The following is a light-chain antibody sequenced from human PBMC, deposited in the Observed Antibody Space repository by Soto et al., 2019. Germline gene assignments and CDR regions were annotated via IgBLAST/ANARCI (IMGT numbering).Light chain of an antibody. CDR3: ISYAGSNNLV. CDR2: DVS. Sequence: QSALTQPPSASGSPGQTVTISCSGTSSDVGGYNYVSWYQQHPAQVTKLILYDVSKPPSGVPDRFSGSKSGNTASLTVSGLQAEDEADYYCISYAGSNNLVFGGGTQLTVL. CDR1: SSDVGGYNY. J-gene: IGLJ2*01. V-gene: IGLV2-8*01.